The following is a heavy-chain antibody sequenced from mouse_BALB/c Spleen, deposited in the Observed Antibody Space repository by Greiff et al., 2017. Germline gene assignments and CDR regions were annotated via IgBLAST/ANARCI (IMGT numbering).Heavy chain of an antibody. Sequence: EVKLMESGPSLVKPSQTLSLTCSVTGDSITSGYWNWIRKFPGNKLEYMGYISYSGSTYYNPSLKSRISITRDTSKNQYYLQLNSVTTEDTATYYCARKYYGSSYYFDYWGQGTTLTVSS. CDR3: ARKYYGSSYYFDY. J-gene: IGHJ2*01. CDR1: GDSITSGY. CDR2: ISYSGST. D-gene: IGHD1-1*01. V-gene: IGHV3-8*02.